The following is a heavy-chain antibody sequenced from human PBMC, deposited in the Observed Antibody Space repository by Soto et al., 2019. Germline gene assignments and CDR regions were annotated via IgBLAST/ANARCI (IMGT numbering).Heavy chain of an antibody. CDR2: ISGSGGST. CDR3: AKDQRAAAEPYGMDV. V-gene: IGHV3-23*01. J-gene: IGHJ6*02. Sequence: EVQLLESGGGLVQPGGSLRLSCAASGFTFSSYAMSWVRQAPGKGLEWVSAISGSGGSTYYADSVKGRFTISRDKSKITLYRQMNGLRAEDTAAYYCAKDQRAAAEPYGMDVCGQGTTVTVSS. CDR1: GFTFSSYA. D-gene: IGHD6-13*01.